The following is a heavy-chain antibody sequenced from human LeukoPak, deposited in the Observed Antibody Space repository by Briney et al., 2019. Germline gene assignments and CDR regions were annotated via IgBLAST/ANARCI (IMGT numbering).Heavy chain of an antibody. CDR1: GGSISSHY. CDR3: ARDHAAAAGSYYYYYGMDV. Sequence: SETLSLTCTVSGGSISSHYWSWIRQPPGKGLEWIGYIYYSGSTNYNPSLKSRVTISVDTSKNQFSLKLSSVTAADTAVYYCARDHAAAAGSYYYYYGMDVWGQGTTVTVSS. J-gene: IGHJ6*02. V-gene: IGHV4-59*11. CDR2: IYYSGST. D-gene: IGHD6-13*01.